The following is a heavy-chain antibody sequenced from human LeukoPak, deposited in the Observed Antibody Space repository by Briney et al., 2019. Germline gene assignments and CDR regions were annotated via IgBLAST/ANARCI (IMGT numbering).Heavy chain of an antibody. V-gene: IGHV1-8*01. CDR1: GYTFTSYD. D-gene: IGHD5-24*01. J-gene: IGHJ5*02. CDR2: MNPNSGNT. Sequence: ASVKVSCKASGYTFTSYDINWVRQATGQGLEWMGWMNPNSGNTGYAQKFQGRVTITADESTSTAYMELSSLRSEDTAVYYCAVDLSNWFDPWGQGTLVTVSS. CDR3: AVDLSNWFDP.